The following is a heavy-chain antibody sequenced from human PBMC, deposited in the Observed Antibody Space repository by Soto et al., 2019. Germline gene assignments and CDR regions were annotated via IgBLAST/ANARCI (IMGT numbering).Heavy chain of an antibody. J-gene: IGHJ4*02. Sequence: SETLSLTCTVSGGSISSYYWSWIRQPPGKGLEWIGYIYYSGSTNYNPSLKSRVTISVDTSKNRFSLKLSSVTVADSAVYYCARAQAAYYFDYWGQGTVVTVSS. V-gene: IGHV4-59*01. D-gene: IGHD2-15*01. CDR2: IYYSGST. CDR1: GGSISSYY. CDR3: ARAQAAYYFDY.